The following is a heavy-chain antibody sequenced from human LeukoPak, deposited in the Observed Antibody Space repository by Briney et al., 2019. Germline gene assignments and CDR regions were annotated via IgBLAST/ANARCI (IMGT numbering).Heavy chain of an antibody. CDR1: GFTFKTYA. J-gene: IGHJ4*02. CDR2: INFSGAHT. CDR3: AKDDSGTFDHFDY. Sequence: PGGSLRLSCAASGFTFKTYAMSWVRQAPGKGLEWVAGINFSGAHTYYADSVKGRSTISRDNSKNTLSLRINSLRAEDTAVYYCAKDDSGTFDHFDYWGQGTLVTVSS. V-gene: IGHV3-23*01. D-gene: IGHD1-26*01.